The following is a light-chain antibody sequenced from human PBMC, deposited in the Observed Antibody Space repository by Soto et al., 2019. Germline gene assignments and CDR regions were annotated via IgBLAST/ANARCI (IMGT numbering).Light chain of an antibody. CDR3: QQYGVSPT. Sequence: EIVLTQSPGTLSLSPGERATLSCRASQSVSNNYLAWYQQKPGQAPRLLIYAASTRATGIPDRFSGSGSGIDFTLTISRLEPEDSAVYYCQQYGVSPTFGGGTKVDIK. CDR1: QSVSNNY. CDR2: AAS. V-gene: IGKV3-20*01. J-gene: IGKJ4*01.